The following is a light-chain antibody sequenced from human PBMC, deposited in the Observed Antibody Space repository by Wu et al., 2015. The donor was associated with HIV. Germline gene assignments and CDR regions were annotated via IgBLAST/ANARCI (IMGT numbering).Light chain of an antibody. CDR1: QSVDTN. CDR2: GAS. V-gene: IGKV3-15*01. CDR3: QQYHKWPYT. J-gene: IGKJ2*01. Sequence: EIVMTQSPATLSLSPGQRVTLSCRASQSVDTNLAWYRQKAGQPPSLLIYGASNRATALPARFSASGSGTDFTLSISSMQSEDFAIYYCQQYHKWPYTFGQGTTLEIK.